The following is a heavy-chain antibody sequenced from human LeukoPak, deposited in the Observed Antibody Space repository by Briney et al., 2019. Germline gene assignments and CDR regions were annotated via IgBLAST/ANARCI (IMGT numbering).Heavy chain of an antibody. J-gene: IGHJ4*02. CDR1: GFSFSDYT. CDR3: ARPGHGNYGPVGY. CDR2: ISNDGNNK. D-gene: IGHD3-22*01. V-gene: IGHV3-30*04. Sequence: GGTLRLSCAASGFSFSDYTMHWVRQAPGKGLEWVAFISNDGNNKYSADAVKGRFTISRDNSKNTLFLEMSNLRPEDTAVYYCARPGHGNYGPVGYWGQGTLVTVSS.